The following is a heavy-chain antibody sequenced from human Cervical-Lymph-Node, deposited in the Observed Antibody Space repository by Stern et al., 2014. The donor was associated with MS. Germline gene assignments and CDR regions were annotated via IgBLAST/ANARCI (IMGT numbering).Heavy chain of an antibody. Sequence: QVQLGQSGAEVKKPGSSVKVSCKASGGTFSTYAINWVRQAPGQGLEGMGGIIPIFGTANYAQKFQGRVSITADDATSTAYMELSSLRSEDTAMYCCASPTSVTVGAMGAWGQGTAVTVSS. CDR1: GGTFSTYA. V-gene: IGHV1-69*01. J-gene: IGHJ6*02. CDR3: ASPTSVTVGAMGA. CDR2: IIPIFGTA. D-gene: IGHD4-17*01.